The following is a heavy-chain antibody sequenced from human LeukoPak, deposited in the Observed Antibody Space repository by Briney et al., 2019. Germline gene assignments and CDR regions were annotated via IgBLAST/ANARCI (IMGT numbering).Heavy chain of an antibody. CDR2: IYYSGST. CDR1: GGSISSSSYY. J-gene: IGHJ4*02. Sequence: SETLSLTCTVSGGSISSSSYYWGWIRQPPGKGLEWIGSIYYSGSTYYNPSLKSRVTISVDTSKNQFSLKLSSVTAADTAVYYCAREGNRRSFDYWGQGTLVTVSS. CDR3: AREGNRRSFDY. V-gene: IGHV4-39*02.